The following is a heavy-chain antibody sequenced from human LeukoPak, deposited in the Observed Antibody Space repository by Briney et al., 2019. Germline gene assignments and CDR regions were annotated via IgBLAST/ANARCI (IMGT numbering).Heavy chain of an antibody. D-gene: IGHD5-18*01. Sequence: SETLSLTCAVYGGSFSGYYWSWIRQPPGKGLEWTGEINHSGSTNYNPSLKSRVTISVDTSKNQFSLKLSSVTAADTAVYYCASITARGYSYGYGYWGQGTLVTVSS. CDR2: INHSGST. CDR3: ASITARGYSYGYGY. J-gene: IGHJ4*02. CDR1: GGSFSGYY. V-gene: IGHV4-34*01.